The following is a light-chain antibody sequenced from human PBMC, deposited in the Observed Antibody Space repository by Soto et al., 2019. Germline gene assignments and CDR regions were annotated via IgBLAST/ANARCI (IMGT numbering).Light chain of an antibody. Sequence: QSVLTQPASVSGSPGQSITISCTGSSTDIGSYNFVSWYQQQPGKAPRLVIYEVSGRPSGVSVRFSGSKSGNTASLTISGLQVDDEGDYYCSSYTNTTTAYVFGPGTKVTVL. J-gene: IGLJ1*01. V-gene: IGLV2-14*01. CDR3: SSYTNTTTAYV. CDR2: EVS. CDR1: STDIGSYNF.